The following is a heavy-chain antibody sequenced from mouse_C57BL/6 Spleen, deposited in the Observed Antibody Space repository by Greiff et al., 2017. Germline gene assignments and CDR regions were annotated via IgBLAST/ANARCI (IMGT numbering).Heavy chain of an antibody. CDR3: ARGYYYGSSYGGDYYAMDY. D-gene: IGHD1-1*01. J-gene: IGHJ4*01. CDR2: IYPSDSET. V-gene: IGHV1-61*01. Sequence: QVQLQQPGAELVRPGSSVKLSCKASGYTFTSYWMDWVKQRPGQGLEWIGNIYPSDSETHYNQKFKDKATLTVDKSSSTAYMQLSSLTSEDSAVYYCARGYYYGSSYGGDYYAMDYWGQGTSVTVSS. CDR1: GYTFTSYW.